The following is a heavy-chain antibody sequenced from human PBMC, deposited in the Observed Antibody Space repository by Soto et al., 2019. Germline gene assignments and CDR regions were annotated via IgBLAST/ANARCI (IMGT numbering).Heavy chain of an antibody. Sequence: QVQLVESGGGVVQPGRSLRLSCAASGFTFSSYGMHWVRQAPGKGLEWVAVIWYDGSNKYYADSVKGRFTISRDNYKNTLYLQMNSLRAEDTAVYYCARVSSSWLSQYYFDYWGQGTLVTVSS. V-gene: IGHV3-33*01. J-gene: IGHJ4*02. CDR2: IWYDGSNK. CDR3: ARVSSSWLSQYYFDY. D-gene: IGHD6-13*01. CDR1: GFTFSSYG.